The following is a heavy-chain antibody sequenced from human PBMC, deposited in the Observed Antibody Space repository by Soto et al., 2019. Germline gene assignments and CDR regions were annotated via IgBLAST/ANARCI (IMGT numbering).Heavy chain of an antibody. CDR1: GGSISSYY. Sequence: SETLSLTCTVSGGSISSYYWSWIRQPPGKGLEWIGYINDSGSTNYNPSLKSRVTISVDTSKNQFSLKLSSVTAADTAVYYCARGETGTEHWFDPWGQGTLVTVSS. CDR3: ARGETGTEHWFDP. D-gene: IGHD1-1*01. J-gene: IGHJ5*02. V-gene: IGHV4-59*01. CDR2: INDSGST.